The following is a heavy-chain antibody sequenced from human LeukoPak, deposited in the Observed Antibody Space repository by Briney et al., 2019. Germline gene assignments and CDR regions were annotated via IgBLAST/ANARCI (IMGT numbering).Heavy chain of an antibody. CDR2: IYYSGST. CDR3: AGLYSYGPVDC. J-gene: IGHJ4*02. D-gene: IGHD5-18*01. Sequence: SETLSLTCSVSSGSINPYYWSWIRQPPGKGLEWIGYIYYSGSTNYNPSLKSRVTISVDTSKNQFSLKLSSVTAADTAVYYCAGLYSYGPVDCWGQGTLVTVSS. V-gene: IGHV4-59*01. CDR1: SGSINPYY.